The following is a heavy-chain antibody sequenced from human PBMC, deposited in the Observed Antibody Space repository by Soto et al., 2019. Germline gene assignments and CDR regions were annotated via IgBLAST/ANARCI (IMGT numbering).Heavy chain of an antibody. CDR2: TKNKGNSYTT. D-gene: IGHD6-19*01. J-gene: IGHJ4*02. V-gene: IGHV3-72*01. CDR1: GFIFSDHY. Sequence: EVQLVESGGGLVQPGGPLSLSCATSGFIFSDHYMDWFRQAPGKWLEWVVRTKNKGNSYTTEYATSVKGRFSILRDDSKTSLHLQMNSLKPEDTAVYYCVRWKAGAPDYWGQGTLVTVSS. CDR3: VRWKAGAPDY.